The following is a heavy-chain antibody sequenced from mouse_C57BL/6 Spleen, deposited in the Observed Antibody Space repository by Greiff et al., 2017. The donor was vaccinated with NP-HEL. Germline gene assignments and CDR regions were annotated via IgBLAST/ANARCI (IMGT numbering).Heavy chain of an antibody. Sequence: QVQLKQPGAELVKPGASVKLSCKASGYTFTSYWMHWVKQRPGQGLEWIGMIHPNSGSTNYNEKFKSKATLTVDKSSSTAYMQLSSLTSEDSAVYYCATTVATGHWYFDVWGTGTTVTVSS. V-gene: IGHV1-64*01. CDR2: IHPNSGST. J-gene: IGHJ1*03. CDR3: ATTVATGHWYFDV. D-gene: IGHD1-1*01. CDR1: GYTFTSYW.